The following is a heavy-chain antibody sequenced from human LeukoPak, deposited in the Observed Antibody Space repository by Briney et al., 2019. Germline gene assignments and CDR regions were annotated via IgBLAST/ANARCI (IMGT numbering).Heavy chain of an antibody. CDR3: ARQSNPGGWWFDP. CDR1: GYSFTSYW. CDR2: IYPGDSDT. D-gene: IGHD3-16*01. J-gene: IGHJ5*02. V-gene: IGHV5-51*01. Sequence: PGGSLRLSCKGSGYSFTSYWIGWVRQMPGKGLEWMGIIYPGDSDTRYSRSFQGQVTISADKSISTAYMQWSSLKASDTAMYYCARQSNPGGWWFDPWGQGTLVTVSS.